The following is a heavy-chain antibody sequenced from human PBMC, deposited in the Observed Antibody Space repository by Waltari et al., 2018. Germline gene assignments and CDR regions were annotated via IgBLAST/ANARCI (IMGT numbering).Heavy chain of an antibody. V-gene: IGHV1-69*01. Sequence: QVQLVQSGAEVKKPGSSVKVSCKAAGGTFSSYAIRWVRQAPGQGLEWMGCIIPIFCTANYAQKFQGRVTITADESTSTAYMELSSLRSEDTAVYYCARIVVVPAANDYYGMDVWGQGTTVTVSS. J-gene: IGHJ6*02. D-gene: IGHD2-2*01. CDR1: GGTFSSYA. CDR2: IIPIFCTA. CDR3: ARIVVVPAANDYYGMDV.